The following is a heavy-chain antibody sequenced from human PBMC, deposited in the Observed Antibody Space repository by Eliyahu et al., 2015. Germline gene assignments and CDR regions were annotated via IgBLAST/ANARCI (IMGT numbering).Heavy chain of an antibody. D-gene: IGHD3-10*01. V-gene: IGHV3-15*01. CDR2: IKNGGAT. CDR1: GFTFNGAW. J-gene: IGHJ4*02. Sequence: EVQLVXSGGGLVKPGGSLRXSCAAXGFTFNGAWMTWVRQAPGKGLEWLGRIKNGGATDYAASVKGRFTISRDDSENFSYLQLNSLKTEDTAVYYCAADLPGLGVGELDYWGRGTLVTVSS. CDR3: AADLPGLGVGELDY.